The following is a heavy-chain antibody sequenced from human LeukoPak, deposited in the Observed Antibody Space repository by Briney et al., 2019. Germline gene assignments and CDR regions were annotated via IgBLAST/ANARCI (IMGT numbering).Heavy chain of an antibody. D-gene: IGHD3-10*01. V-gene: IGHV3-48*02. CDR3: ARRTSSSESPSFDY. J-gene: IGHJ4*02. CDR2: ITSSRTI. Sequence: GGSLTLSCAASGFTFSNYSMNWVRQAPGKGLEWVSYITSSRTIYYADSVKGRFTISRDNAKNSLYLQMNSLRDEDTAVYYCARRTSSSESPSFDYWGQGTRVPASS. CDR1: GFTFSNYS.